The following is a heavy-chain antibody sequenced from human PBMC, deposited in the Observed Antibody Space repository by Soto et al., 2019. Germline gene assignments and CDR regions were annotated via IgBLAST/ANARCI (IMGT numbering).Heavy chain of an antibody. CDR1: GFTFSNYG. CDR2: ISYSSATI. D-gene: IGHD5-18*01. J-gene: IGHJ4*02. Sequence: GSLRLSCAASGFTFSNYGINWVRQAPGRGLEWISFISYSSATIHYADSVRGRFTISRDNANNSLYLEMSSLRDEDTAVYFCARDSSKYTYGSFYFDYWGQGTLVTVSS. V-gene: IGHV3-48*02. CDR3: ARDSSKYTYGSFYFDY.